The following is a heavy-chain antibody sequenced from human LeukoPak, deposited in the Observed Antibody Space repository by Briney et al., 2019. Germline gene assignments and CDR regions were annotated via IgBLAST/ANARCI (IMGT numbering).Heavy chain of an antibody. CDR1: GYSFTGYY. CDR3: ASGYSDYADYYNYYMDV. V-gene: IGHV1-2*02. J-gene: IGHJ6*03. CDR2: INPVSGGT. D-gene: IGHD4-11*01. Sequence: ASVKVSCKASGYSFTGYYMHWVRQAPGQGLEWMGWINPVSGGTNYAQKFQGRVTMTRDTSITTAYMELSRLTSDDTAVYYCASGYSDYADYYNYYMDVWGKGTTVTVSS.